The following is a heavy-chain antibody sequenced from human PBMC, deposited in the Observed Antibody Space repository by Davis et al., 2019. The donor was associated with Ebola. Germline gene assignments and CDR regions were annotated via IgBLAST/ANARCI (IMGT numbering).Heavy chain of an antibody. CDR3: ARVDITLGMDV. J-gene: IGHJ6*02. V-gene: IGHV4-61*08. CDR2: IYYSGST. D-gene: IGHD2/OR15-2a*01. CDR1: GGSISSGGYS. Sequence: SETLSLTCAVSGGSISSGGYSWSWIRQPPGKGLKWIGYIYYSGSTNYNPSLKSRVTISVDTSKNQFSLKLSSVTAADTAVYYCARVDITLGMDVWGQGTTVTVSS.